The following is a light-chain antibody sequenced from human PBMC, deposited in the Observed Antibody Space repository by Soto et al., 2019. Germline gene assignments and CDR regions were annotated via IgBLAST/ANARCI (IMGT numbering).Light chain of an antibody. J-gene: IGLJ2*01. CDR2: LSSDGSH. CDR1: SGHSSYA. Sequence: QPVLTQSPSASASLGASVKLTCTLSSGHSSYAIAWHQQQPEKGPRYLMKLSSDGSHSKGDGIPDRFSGSSSGAERYLTISSLLSEDEADYSCQAWDTGARVVFGGGTKLTVL. V-gene: IGLV4-69*01. CDR3: QAWDTGARVV.